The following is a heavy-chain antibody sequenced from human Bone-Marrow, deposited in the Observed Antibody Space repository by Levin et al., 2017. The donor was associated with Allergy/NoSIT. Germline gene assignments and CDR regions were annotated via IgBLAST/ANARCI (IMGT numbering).Heavy chain of an antibody. Sequence: ASETLSLTCAVYGGSFSGYYWSWIRQPPGKGLEWIGEINHSGSTNYNPSLKSRVTISVDTSKNQFSLKLSSVTAADTAVYYCARADSSGWYWVYWGQGTLVTVSS. V-gene: IGHV4-34*01. CDR1: GGSFSGYY. J-gene: IGHJ4*02. CDR2: INHSGST. D-gene: IGHD6-19*01. CDR3: ARADSSGWYWVY.